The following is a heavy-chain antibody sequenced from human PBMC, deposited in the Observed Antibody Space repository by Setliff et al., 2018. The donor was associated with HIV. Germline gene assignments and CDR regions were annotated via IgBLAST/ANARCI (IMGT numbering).Heavy chain of an antibody. CDR1: GYSINDGYH. V-gene: IGHV4-38-2*02. J-gene: IGHJ4*01. Sequence: SETLSLTCLVFGYSINDGYHWGWIRQSPRKGLEWIRSIYKSGRASYNPSRRSRASLSIDTSKNRLSLRLNPVTAADTAVYYCVRDRALRFSQSPSLHYFDVWGQGILVTVS. CDR2: IYKSGRA. CDR3: VRDRALRFSQSPSLHYFDV.